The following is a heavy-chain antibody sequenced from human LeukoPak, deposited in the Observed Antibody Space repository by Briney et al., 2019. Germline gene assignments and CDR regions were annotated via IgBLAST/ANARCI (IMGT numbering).Heavy chain of an antibody. D-gene: IGHD3-10*01. CDR3: ARGVFN. V-gene: IGHV3-53*01. CDR2: ISDGGST. Sequence: HPGGSLRLSCAASGFTISSNYMNWVRQAPGKGLDWVSVISDGGSTYYADSVRGRFTISRDNSKNTLFLQMNSLRVEDTAVYYCARGVFNWGQGTLVTVSS. J-gene: IGHJ4*02. CDR1: GFTISSNY.